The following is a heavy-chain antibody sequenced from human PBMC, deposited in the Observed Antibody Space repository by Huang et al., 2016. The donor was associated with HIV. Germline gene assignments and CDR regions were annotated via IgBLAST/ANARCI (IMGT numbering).Heavy chain of an antibody. J-gene: IGHJ3*02. CDR2: IRSKAYGGTT. D-gene: IGHD3-10*01. CDR3: SRDLDQLWSRAFDM. CDR1: GLSFGDYA. V-gene: IGHV3-49*03. Sequence: EIQLGESGGGLVQPGRSLRLSCTASGLSFGDYAMRWFRQAPGKGLEWVGFIRSKAYGGTTEYAASVKGRFTISRDDSKKIAYLQMKSLKIDDTATYYCSRDLDQLWSRAFDMWGQGTMVTVSS.